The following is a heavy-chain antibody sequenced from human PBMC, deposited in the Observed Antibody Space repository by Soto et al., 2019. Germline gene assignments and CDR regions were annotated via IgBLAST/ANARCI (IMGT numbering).Heavy chain of an antibody. CDR2: IKPDGSEK. J-gene: IGHJ1*01. D-gene: IGHD5-12*01. CDR3: ARHTPAITVSDH. V-gene: IGHV3-7*01. Sequence: GGSLRLSCAASGFTFSSYWMSWVRQAPGKGLEWVANIKPDGSEKYYVDSVKGRFTISRDDAKNSLYLEMNSLRAEDTAVYYCARHTPAITVSDHWGQGALVTVSS. CDR1: GFTFSSYW.